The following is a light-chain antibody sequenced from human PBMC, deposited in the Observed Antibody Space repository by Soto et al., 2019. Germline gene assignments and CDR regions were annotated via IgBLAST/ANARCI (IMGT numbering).Light chain of an antibody. J-gene: IGKJ1*01. CDR2: DAS. CDR3: QQYDTSPWT. V-gene: IGKV3-20*01. CDR1: QSLTTNY. Sequence: EIVLTQSPGTLSLSPGGKATLSCGTSQSLTTNYLAWYQQKPGQAPRLLIYDASSRATGIPDRFSGSGSGTDFTLTISRLEPEDFALYFCQQYDTSPWTFGQGTK.